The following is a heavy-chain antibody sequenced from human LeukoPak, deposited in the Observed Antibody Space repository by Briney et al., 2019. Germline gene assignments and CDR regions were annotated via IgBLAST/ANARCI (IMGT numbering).Heavy chain of an antibody. CDR1: GGSISSSSYY. CDR2: IYYSGST. CDR3: ASRSSSGYSYGYREDY. D-gene: IGHD5-18*01. J-gene: IGHJ4*02. Sequence: SGTLSLTCTVSGGSISSSSYYWGWIRQPPGKGLEWIGSIYYSGSTYYNPSLKSRVTISVDTSKNQFSLKLSSVTAADTAVYYCASRSSSGYSYGYREDYWGQGTLVTVSS. V-gene: IGHV4-39*01.